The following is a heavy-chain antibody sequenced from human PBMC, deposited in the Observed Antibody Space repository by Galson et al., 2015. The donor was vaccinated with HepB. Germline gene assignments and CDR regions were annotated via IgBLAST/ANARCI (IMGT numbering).Heavy chain of an antibody. CDR1: GFTFGDYA. Sequence: SLRLSCAASGFTFGDYAMSWFRQAPGKGLEWVGFIRSKAYGGTTEYAASVKGRFTTSRDDSKSIAYLQMNSLKTEDTAVYYCTRWDIVVVPAADYYYYGMDVWGQGTTVTVSS. V-gene: IGHV3-49*03. D-gene: IGHD2-2*01. J-gene: IGHJ6*02. CDR3: TRWDIVVVPAADYYYYGMDV. CDR2: IRSKAYGGTT.